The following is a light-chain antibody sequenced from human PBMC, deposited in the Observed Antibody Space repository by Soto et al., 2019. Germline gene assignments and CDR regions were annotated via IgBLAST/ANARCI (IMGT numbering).Light chain of an antibody. V-gene: IGKV3-20*01. CDR1: QSVSSNH. CDR3: QEYGSSPWT. CDR2: GAS. J-gene: IGKJ1*01. Sequence: EIVLTQSPGTLSLSPGERATLSCRASQSVSSNHLAWYQQKPGQAPRPLIYGASSRATGIPDRFSGSGAGSDFALNISRLESEDFAVYYGQEYGSSPWTFGQGTKVEIK.